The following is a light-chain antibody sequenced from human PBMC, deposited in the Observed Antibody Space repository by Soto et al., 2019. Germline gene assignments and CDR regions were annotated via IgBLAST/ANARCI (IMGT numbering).Light chain of an antibody. CDR3: QHYGSSPTLYT. CDR2: GAS. Sequence: EIVLTQSPGTLSLSPGERATLSCRASQSVSSRYLAWYQQKPGQAPRLLIYGASSRATCIPDRISGSGSGTYFTLTIRRLEPEDFAVYYCQHYGSSPTLYTFGQGTKLEIK. V-gene: IGKV3-20*01. J-gene: IGKJ2*01. CDR1: QSVSSRY.